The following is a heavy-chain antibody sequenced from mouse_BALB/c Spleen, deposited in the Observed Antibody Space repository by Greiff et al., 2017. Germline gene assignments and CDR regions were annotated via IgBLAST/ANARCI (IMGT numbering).Heavy chain of an antibody. V-gene: IGHV5-6-5*01. CDR2: ISSGGST. D-gene: IGHD2-1*01. CDR1: GFTFSSYA. Sequence: VQLKESGGGLVKPGGSLKLSCAASGFTFSSYAMSWVRQTPEKRLEWVASISSGGSTYYPDSVKGRFTISRDNARNILYLQMSSLRSEDTAMYYCARYGNRFDYWGQGTTLTVSS. CDR3: ARYGNRFDY. J-gene: IGHJ2*01.